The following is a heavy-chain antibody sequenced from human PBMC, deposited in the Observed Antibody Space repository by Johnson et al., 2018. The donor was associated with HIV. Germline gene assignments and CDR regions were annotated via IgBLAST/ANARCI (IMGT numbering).Heavy chain of an antibody. Sequence: VQLVESGGGLIQPGGSLRLSCVVSGFTVSSNYMSWVRQAPGKGLEWVSVIQSGGSTSYADSVKDRFTISRDNSKNTMYLQMNSLKTEDTAVYYCTTDHSSADDAFDIWGQGTIVTVSS. J-gene: IGHJ3*02. CDR2: IQSGGST. V-gene: IGHV3-53*01. D-gene: IGHD3-22*01. CDR1: GFTVSSNY. CDR3: TTDHSSADDAFDI.